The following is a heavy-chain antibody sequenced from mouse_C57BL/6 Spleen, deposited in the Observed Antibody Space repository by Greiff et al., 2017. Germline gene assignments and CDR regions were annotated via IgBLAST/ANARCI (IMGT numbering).Heavy chain of an antibody. V-gene: IGHV1-59*01. CDR1: GYTFTSYW. CDR3: AREGYDGNFFAY. J-gene: IGHJ3*01. CDR2: IDPSDSYT. Sequence: QVQLQQPGAELVRPGTSVTLSCKASGYTFTSYWMHWVKQRPGQGLEWIGVIDPSDSYTNYNQKFKGKATLTVDTSSSTAYMQLSSLTSEDSAVYYCAREGYDGNFFAYWGQGTLVTVSA. D-gene: IGHD2-3*01.